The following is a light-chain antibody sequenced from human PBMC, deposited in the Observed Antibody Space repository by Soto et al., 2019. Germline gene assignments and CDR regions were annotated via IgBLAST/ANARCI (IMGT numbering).Light chain of an antibody. CDR1: QSVSSY. J-gene: IGKJ5*01. Sequence: EVVLTQSPATLSLSPGERATLSCRASQSVSSYLAWYQQKPGQAPRLLIYDASNRATGIPARFSGSGSGTDFTLTISSLEPEDFAVYYCHQRSNWPPITFGQGTRLENK. V-gene: IGKV3-11*01. CDR3: HQRSNWPPIT. CDR2: DAS.